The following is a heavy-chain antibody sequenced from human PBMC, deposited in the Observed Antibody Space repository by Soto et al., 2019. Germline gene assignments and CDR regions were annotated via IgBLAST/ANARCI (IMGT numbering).Heavy chain of an antibody. V-gene: IGHV3-74*01. CDR3: ATVAPGSYDWFDP. Sequence: EVQLVESGGGLGQPGGSLRLSCAASGFTFSTYYMHWVRQAPGKGLVWVSRINSDGSRTNYADSVRGRFTTFRDTAKNKLYLQRNSLTAEDTAVYYCATVAPGSYDWFDPWGQGTLVTVSS. CDR2: INSDGSRT. CDR1: GFTFSTYY. D-gene: IGHD1-26*01. J-gene: IGHJ5*02.